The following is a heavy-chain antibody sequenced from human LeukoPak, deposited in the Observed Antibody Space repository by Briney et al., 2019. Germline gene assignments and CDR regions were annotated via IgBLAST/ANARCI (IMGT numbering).Heavy chain of an antibody. D-gene: IGHD2-2*01. Sequence: PSQTLSLTCAVSGGSISSGGYSWSWIRQPPGKGLEWIGYIYHSGSTYYNPSLKSRVTISVDRSKNQFSLKLSSVTAADTAVYYCARSCSSTSCHGYWFDPWGQGTLGTVSS. CDR1: GGSISSGGYS. V-gene: IGHV4-30-2*01. CDR2: IYHSGST. J-gene: IGHJ5*02. CDR3: ARSCSSTSCHGYWFDP.